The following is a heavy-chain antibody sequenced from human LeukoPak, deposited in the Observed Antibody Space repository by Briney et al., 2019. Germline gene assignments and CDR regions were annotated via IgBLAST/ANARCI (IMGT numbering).Heavy chain of an antibody. CDR3: ARRSGRTVTRYFDL. J-gene: IGHJ2*01. V-gene: IGHV4-31*03. CDR1: GGSISSGGYY. CDR2: IYYSGST. Sequence: PSQTLSLTCTVSGGSISSGGYYWSWIRQHPGKGLEWIGYIYYSGSTYYNPSLKSRVTISVDTSKNQFSLKLSSVTAADTAVYYCARRSGRTVTRYFDLWAVAPWSLSPQ. D-gene: IGHD4-17*01.